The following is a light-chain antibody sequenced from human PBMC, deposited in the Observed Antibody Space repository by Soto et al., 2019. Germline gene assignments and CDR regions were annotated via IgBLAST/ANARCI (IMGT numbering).Light chain of an antibody. J-gene: IGKJ4*01. CDR3: QQFSSYPRT. Sequence: EFVLTQSPGTLSLSPGERATLSCRASQTVRNNYLAWYQQKPGQAPRLLIYDASSRATGIPDRFSGGWSGTDFTLTISRLEPEDFAVYYCQQFSSYPRTFGGGTKVEIK. V-gene: IGKV3-20*01. CDR1: QTVRNNY. CDR2: DAS.